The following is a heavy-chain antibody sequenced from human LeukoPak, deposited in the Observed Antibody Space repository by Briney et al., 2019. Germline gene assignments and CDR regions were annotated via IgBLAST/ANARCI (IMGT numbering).Heavy chain of an antibody. V-gene: IGHV3-23*01. Sequence: GGSLRLSCAASGFTFSSYAMSWVRQAPGKGLEWVSAISGSGGSTHYADSVKGRFTISRDNSKNTLYMQMNSLRAEDTAVYYCARGQGPFDIWGQGTMVTVSS. CDR3: ARGQGPFDI. CDR1: GFTFSSYA. CDR2: ISGSGGST. J-gene: IGHJ3*02.